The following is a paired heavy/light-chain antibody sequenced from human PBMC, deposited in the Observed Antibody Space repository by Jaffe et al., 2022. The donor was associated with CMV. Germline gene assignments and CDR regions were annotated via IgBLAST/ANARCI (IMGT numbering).Heavy chain of an antibody. CDR3: ATDLPGYYDSSGYYSGRPLG. V-gene: IGHV1-24*01. Sequence: QVQLVQSGAEVKKPGASVKVSCKVSGYTLTELSMHWVRQAPGKGLEWMGGFDPEDGETIYAQKFQGRVTMTEDTSTDTAYMELSSLRSEDTAVYYCATDLPGYYDSSGYYSGRPLGWGQGTLVTVSS. J-gene: IGHJ4*02. CDR2: FDPEDGET. D-gene: IGHD3-22*01. CDR1: GYTLTELS.
Light chain of an antibody. V-gene: IGKV3-20*01. J-gene: IGKJ4*01. Sequence: EIVLTQSPGTLSLSPGERATLSCRASQSVSSSYLAWYQQKPGQAPRLLIYGASSRATGIPDRFSGSGSGTDFTLTISRLEPEDFAVYYCQQYGSSPRLFGGGTKVEIK. CDR1: QSVSSSY. CDR2: GAS. CDR3: QQYGSSPRL.